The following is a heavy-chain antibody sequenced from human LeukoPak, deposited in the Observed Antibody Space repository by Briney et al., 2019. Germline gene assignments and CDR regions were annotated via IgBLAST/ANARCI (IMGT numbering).Heavy chain of an antibody. CDR1: GGSITRGTNY. J-gene: IGHJ4*02. V-gene: IGHV4-39*01. D-gene: IGHD1-14*01. Sequence: PSETLSLTCTVSGGSITRGTNYWGWIRQPPGKGLEWIGSIYYSGTTYYNPSLKSRVTISIGTSKNQVSLKLTSVTATDTAVYYCARHNPYFDYWGQGTLVTVSS. CDR2: IYYSGTT. CDR3: ARHNPYFDY.